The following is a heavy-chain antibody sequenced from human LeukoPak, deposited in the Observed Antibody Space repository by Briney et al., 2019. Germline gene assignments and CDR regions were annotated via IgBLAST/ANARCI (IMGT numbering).Heavy chain of an antibody. CDR1: GFTFSSYW. CDR2: IKHNGDEL. Sequence: GGSLRLSCAASGFTFSSYWMTWVRQAPGKGLEWVANIKHNGDELNYVDSVEDRFTISRDNAKDSLYLHMTSLRAEDTAVYYCARELRTFDSWGQGTLVTVSS. V-gene: IGHV3-7*01. D-gene: IGHD3-16*01. CDR3: ARELRTFDS. J-gene: IGHJ4*02.